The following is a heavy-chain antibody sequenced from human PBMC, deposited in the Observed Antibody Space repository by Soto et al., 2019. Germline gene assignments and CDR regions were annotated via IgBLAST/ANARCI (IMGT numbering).Heavy chain of an antibody. J-gene: IGHJ6*02. CDR1: GYTFTGYY. CDR3: ARDLRAIRYPYSYNGMDA. Sequence: ASVKVSCKASGYTFTGYYMHWVRQAPGQGLEWMGWINPNSGGTNYAQKFQGRVTMTRDTSISTAYMELSRLRSDDTAVYYCARDLRAIRYPYSYNGMDAWGQGTTLPISS. V-gene: IGHV1-2*02. D-gene: IGHD2-2*01. CDR2: INPNSGGT.